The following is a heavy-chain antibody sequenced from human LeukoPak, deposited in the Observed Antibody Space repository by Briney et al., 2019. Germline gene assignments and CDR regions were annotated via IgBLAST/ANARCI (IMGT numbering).Heavy chain of an antibody. Sequence: SSVKVSCKASGFTFTSSAVQWVRQARGQRREWIGWIVVGSGNTNYAQKFQERVTITRDMSTGTAYMELSSLRSEDTAVYYCAADPCSSTSCYYYYAMDVWGQGTTVTVSS. J-gene: IGHJ6*02. V-gene: IGHV1-58*01. CDR3: AADPCSSTSCYYYYAMDV. CDR1: GFTFTSSA. D-gene: IGHD2-2*01. CDR2: IVVGSGNT.